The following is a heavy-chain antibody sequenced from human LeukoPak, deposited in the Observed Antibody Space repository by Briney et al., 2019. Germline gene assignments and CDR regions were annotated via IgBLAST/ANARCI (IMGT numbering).Heavy chain of an antibody. Sequence: KPSETLSLTCAAYGGSFSGYYWSWIRQPPGKGLEWIGEINHSGSTNYNPSLKNRVNISVDTSKNHFSLKLSSVTVADTAVYYCASRIVPSSDFDYWGQGTLVTVSS. J-gene: IGHJ4*02. CDR2: INHSGST. V-gene: IGHV4-34*01. D-gene: IGHD5-12*01. CDR3: ASRIVPSSDFDY. CDR1: GGSFSGYY.